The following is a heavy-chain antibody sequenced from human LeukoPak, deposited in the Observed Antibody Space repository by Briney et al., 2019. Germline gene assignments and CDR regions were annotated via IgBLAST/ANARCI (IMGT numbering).Heavy chain of an antibody. CDR3: ARDRAVAGNVFDI. J-gene: IGHJ3*02. CDR1: GFTFSSYS. CDR2: ISSSSSYI. Sequence: GGSLRLSCADSGFTFSSYSMNWVRQAPGKGLEWVSSISSSSSYIYYADSVKGRFTISRDNAKNSLYLQMNSLRAEDTAVYYCARDRAVAGNVFDIWGQGTMVTVSS. V-gene: IGHV3-21*01. D-gene: IGHD6-19*01.